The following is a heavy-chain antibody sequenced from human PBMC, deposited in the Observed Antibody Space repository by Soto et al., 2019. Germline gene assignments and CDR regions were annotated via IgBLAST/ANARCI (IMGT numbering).Heavy chain of an antibody. CDR1: GLAVTSNS. D-gene: IGHD5-18*01. V-gene: IGHV3-53*02. J-gene: IGHJ6*02. CDR3: ARVDTYDYYYSLDV. Sequence: EVQLVETGGGLIQPGGSLRLSCAASGLAVTSNSMSWVRQAPGKGLECVSIVYSSGTTYYADSVKGRFTFSRDKSKNTIYLQMRNLRAEDTAVYYCARVDTYDYYYSLDVWGQGTTVTVSS. CDR2: VYSSGTT.